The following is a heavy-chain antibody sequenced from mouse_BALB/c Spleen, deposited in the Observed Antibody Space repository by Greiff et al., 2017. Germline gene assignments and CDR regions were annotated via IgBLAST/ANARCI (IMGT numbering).Heavy chain of an antibody. D-gene: IGHD1-1*01. V-gene: IGHV5-17*02. J-gene: IGHJ3*01. CDR3: ARASYYYGSSSEGFAD. CDR2: ISSGSSTI. CDR1: GFTFSSFG. Sequence: DVHLVESGGGLVQPGGSRKLSCAASGFTFSSFGMHWVRQAPEKGLEWVAYISSGSSTIYYADTVKGRFTISRDNPKNTLFLQMTSLRSEDTAMYYCARASYYYGSSSEGFADWGQGTLVTVSA.